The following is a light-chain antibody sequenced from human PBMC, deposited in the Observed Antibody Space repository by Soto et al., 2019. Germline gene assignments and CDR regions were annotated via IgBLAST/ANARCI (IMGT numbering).Light chain of an antibody. Sequence: EIVLTQSPGTLSLSPGERATLSCRASQSVSSSYSAWYQQKPGQAPRLLNYGASSRATGNPDRFSGSGSGTDFTLTISRLEPEDFAVYYCQQYGSSRWTFGQGTKVEIK. J-gene: IGKJ1*01. V-gene: IGKV3-20*01. CDR2: GAS. CDR3: QQYGSSRWT. CDR1: QSVSSSY.